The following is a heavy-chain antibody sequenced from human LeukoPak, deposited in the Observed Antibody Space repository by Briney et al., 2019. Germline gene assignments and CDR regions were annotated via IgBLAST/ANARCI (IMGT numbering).Heavy chain of an antibody. J-gene: IGHJ4*02. D-gene: IGHD5-12*01. V-gene: IGHV3-48*04. Sequence: GGSLRLSCAASGFTFSSYSMNWVRQAPGKGLEWVSYISSSSSTIYYADSVKGRFTISRDNAKNSLYLQMNSLRAEDTAVYYCARAGYSGYDEPFDYWGQGTLVTVSS. CDR2: ISSSSSTI. CDR1: GFTFSSYS. CDR3: ARAGYSGYDEPFDY.